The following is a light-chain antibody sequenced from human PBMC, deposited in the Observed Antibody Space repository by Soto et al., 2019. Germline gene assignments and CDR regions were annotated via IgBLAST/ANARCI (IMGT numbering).Light chain of an antibody. V-gene: IGKV3-20*01. CDR2: SAS. CDR3: QQYGTSPQT. CDR1: QSVTRNY. Sequence: DIVLTQSPGALSLYPEERATLSCRASQSVTRNYLAWYQQKPGQAPNLLIYSASSRATGIPDKFSGGGSGRDFTLTISRLEPEDIALYYCQQYGTSPQTFGQGPKVNIK. J-gene: IGKJ1*01.